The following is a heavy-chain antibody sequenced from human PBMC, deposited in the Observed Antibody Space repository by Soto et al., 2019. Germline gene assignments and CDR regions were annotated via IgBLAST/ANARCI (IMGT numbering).Heavy chain of an antibody. V-gene: IGHV4-31*03. J-gene: IGHJ6*02. CDR3: ARGPHGLRNVYYYGMDV. CDR2: IYYTGST. CDR1: GGSMSSGDYY. Sequence: PSETLSLTCTVSGGSMSSGDYYWSWIRQHAGKGLEWIGYIYYTGSTYYTPSLMSRVTISVDTSKNQFSLKLSSVTAADTAVYYCARGPHGLRNVYYYGMDVWGQGTTVTVSS.